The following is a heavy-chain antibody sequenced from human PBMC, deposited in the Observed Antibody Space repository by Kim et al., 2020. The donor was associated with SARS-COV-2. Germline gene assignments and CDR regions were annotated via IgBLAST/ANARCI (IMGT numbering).Heavy chain of an antibody. CDR1: GGSISSGGYY. D-gene: IGHD3-22*01. J-gene: IGHJ3*02. CDR2: IYYSGST. Sequence: SETLSLTCTVSGGSISSGGYYWSWIRQHPGKGLEWIGYIYYSGSTYYNSSLKSRVTISVDTSKNQFSLKLSSVTAADTAVYYCARARTPMIVVVINDFDIWGQGTMVTVSS. V-gene: IGHV4-31*03. CDR3: ARARTPMIVVVINDFDI.